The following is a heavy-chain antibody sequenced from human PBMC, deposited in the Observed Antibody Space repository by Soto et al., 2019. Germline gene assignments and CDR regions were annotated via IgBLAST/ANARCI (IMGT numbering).Heavy chain of an antibody. Sequence: ASLKVSCKASGYTFTSYAMHWVRRAPGQRLEWMGWINAGNGNTKYSQKFQGRVTITRDTSASTAYMELSSLRSEDTAVYYCARGGDGSGYYSFHYWGQGTLVTVSS. D-gene: IGHD3-22*01. CDR2: INAGNGNT. CDR1: GYTFTSYA. CDR3: ARGGDGSGYYSFHY. V-gene: IGHV1-3*01. J-gene: IGHJ4*02.